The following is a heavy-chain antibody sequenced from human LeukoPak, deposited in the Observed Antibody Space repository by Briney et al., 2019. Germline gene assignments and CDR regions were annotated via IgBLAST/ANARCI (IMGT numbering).Heavy chain of an antibody. Sequence: PSETLSLTCTVSGGSISSYYWSWIRQPAGKGLEWIGRIYTSGSTIYNPSLKSRVTMSVDTSKNQFSLKLSSVTAADTAVYYCARYSVGATKKYYYYYMDVWGKGTTVTISS. V-gene: IGHV4-4*07. CDR1: GGSISSYY. CDR3: ARYSVGATKKYYYYYMDV. CDR2: IYTSGST. D-gene: IGHD1-26*01. J-gene: IGHJ6*03.